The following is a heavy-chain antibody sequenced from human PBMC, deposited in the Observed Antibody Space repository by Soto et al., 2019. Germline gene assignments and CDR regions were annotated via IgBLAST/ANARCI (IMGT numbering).Heavy chain of an antibody. Sequence: ASVKVSCKASGYTFSSYAISWVRQAPGQGLEWMGWISAYNGNTNYAQKLQGRVTMTTDTSTSTAYMELRSLRSDDTAVYYCARVTASSITIFGVVRYGMDVWGQGTTVTVSS. CDR3: ARVTASSITIFGVVRYGMDV. CDR1: GYTFSSYA. CDR2: ISAYNGNT. V-gene: IGHV1-18*01. J-gene: IGHJ6*02. D-gene: IGHD3-3*01.